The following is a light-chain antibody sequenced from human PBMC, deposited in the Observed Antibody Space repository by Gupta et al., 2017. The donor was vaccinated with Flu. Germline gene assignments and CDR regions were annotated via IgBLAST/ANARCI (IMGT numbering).Light chain of an antibody. CDR1: QSISSY. J-gene: IGKJ4*01. CDR3: QQSSRTHLT. Sequence: DITMTLSPSSLSASVGDRVTITCRASQSISSYLKWYQQKPGTAPKLLIYAASSLQSGVPSRFGGRGSGKVCTRTSSSLKPEDGATYSGQQSSRTHLTFGEGTNVEIK. V-gene: IGKV1-39*01. CDR2: AAS.